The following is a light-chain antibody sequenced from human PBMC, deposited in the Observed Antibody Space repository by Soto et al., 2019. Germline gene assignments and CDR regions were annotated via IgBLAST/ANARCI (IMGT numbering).Light chain of an antibody. CDR2: DVR. CDR3: CSTAAGHTFV. V-gene: IGLV2-11*01. Sequence: QSALAQPRSVSGSPGQSITISCTETSSDVGGYNYLSWYQQHPGKGPKLIIYDVRKRPSGVPDRFSGSKSGNTASLTISGLQPKDQAYYYFCSTAAGHTFVFGSGPKVTVL. CDR1: SSDVGGYNY. J-gene: IGLJ1*01.